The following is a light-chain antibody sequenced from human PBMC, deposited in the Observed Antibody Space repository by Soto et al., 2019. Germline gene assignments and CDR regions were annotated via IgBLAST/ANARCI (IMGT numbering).Light chain of an antibody. CDR2: GAS. CDR3: QQYNNWPPWT. J-gene: IGKJ1*01. Sequence: EIVMTQSPATLSVSPGERATLSCRASQSVSSNLAWYQQKPGQAPRLLLYGASTRATGIPARFSGSGSGTEFTRTISSLQSEDFAVYSCQQYNNWPPWTFGQGTTVEIK. CDR1: QSVSSN. V-gene: IGKV3-15*01.